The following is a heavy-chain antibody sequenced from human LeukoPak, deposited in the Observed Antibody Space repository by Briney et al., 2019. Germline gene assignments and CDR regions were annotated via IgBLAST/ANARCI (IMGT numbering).Heavy chain of an antibody. D-gene: IGHD3/OR15-3a*01. V-gene: IGHV4-59*08. Sequence: SGTLSLTCTVSGGSIRSYYWSWIRQPPGKGLEWIGYIYYSGSTNYNPSLKSRVTISVDMSKNQFSLKLSSVTAADTAVYYCARHDFWIGYYDYWGQGTLVTVSS. J-gene: IGHJ4*02. CDR3: ARHDFWIGYYDY. CDR1: GGSIRSYY. CDR2: IYYSGST.